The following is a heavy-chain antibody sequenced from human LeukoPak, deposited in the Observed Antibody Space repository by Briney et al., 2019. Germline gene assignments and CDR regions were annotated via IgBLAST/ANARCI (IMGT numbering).Heavy chain of an antibody. CDR2: INHSGST. Sequence: SETLSLTCAVYGGSFSGYYWSWIRQPPGKGLEWIGEINHSGSTNYNPSLKSRVTISVDTSKNQFSLKLSSVTAADTAVYYCARGGGYITMVRGVTHNWFDPWGQGTLVTVSS. V-gene: IGHV4-34*01. CDR1: GGSFSGYY. D-gene: IGHD3-10*01. CDR3: ARGGGYITMVRGVTHNWFDP. J-gene: IGHJ5*02.